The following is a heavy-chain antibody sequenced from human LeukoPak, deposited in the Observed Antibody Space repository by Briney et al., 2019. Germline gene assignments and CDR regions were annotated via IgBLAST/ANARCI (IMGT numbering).Heavy chain of an antibody. Sequence: PGGSLRLSCAASGFSFSSYAMTWIRQPPGKGLEWIGEINHSGSTNYNPSLKSRVTISVDTSKNQFSLKLSSVTAADTAVYYCARRSRLPAARRLYYYYMDVWGKGTTVTVSS. CDR3: ARRSRLPAARRLYYYYMDV. D-gene: IGHD2-2*01. CDR2: INHSGST. J-gene: IGHJ6*03. CDR1: GFSFSSYA. V-gene: IGHV4-34*01.